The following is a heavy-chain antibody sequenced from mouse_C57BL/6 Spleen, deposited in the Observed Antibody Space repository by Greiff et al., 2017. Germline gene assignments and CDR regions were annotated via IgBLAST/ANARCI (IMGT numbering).Heavy chain of an antibody. V-gene: IGHV1-15*01. Sequence: QVQLQQSGAELVRPGASVTLSCKASGYTFTDYEMHWVKQTPVHGLEWIGAIDPETGGTAYNQKFKGKAILTADKSSSTAYMELRSLTSEDSAFYYCTRSRMYYYGSSRYFDVWGKGTTVTVSS. CDR2: IDPETGGT. CDR3: TRSRMYYYGSSRYFDV. J-gene: IGHJ1*03. CDR1: GYTFTDYE. D-gene: IGHD1-1*01.